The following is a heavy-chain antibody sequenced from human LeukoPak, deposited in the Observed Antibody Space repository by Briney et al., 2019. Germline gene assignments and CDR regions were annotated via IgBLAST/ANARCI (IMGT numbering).Heavy chain of an antibody. CDR3: AREVAGYCSSTSPCLPSLAYYYMDV. D-gene: IGHD2-2*01. CDR2: IYTSGST. J-gene: IGHJ6*03. V-gene: IGHV4-61*02. Sequence: PSQTLSLTCTVSGGSISSGSYYWSWIRQPAGKGLEWIGRIYTSGSTNYNPSLKSRVTISVDTSKNQFSLKLSSVTAADTAVYYCAREVAGYCSSTSPCLPSLAYYYMDVWGKGTTVTVSS. CDR1: GGSISSGSYY.